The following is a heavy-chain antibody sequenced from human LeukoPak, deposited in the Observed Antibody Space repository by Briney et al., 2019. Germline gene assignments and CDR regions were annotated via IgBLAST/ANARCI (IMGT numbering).Heavy chain of an antibody. D-gene: IGHD6-19*01. V-gene: IGHV3-23*01. Sequence: GSLRLSCAASGFTFSSYAMNWVRQAPGKGLDWVSAISGSGGGTHYADSVKGRFTISRGNSKNTLYLQMNSLRAEDTAVYYCAKGSSGWSTTHYSYYYYMDVWGKGTTITVSS. J-gene: IGHJ6*03. CDR2: ISGSGGGT. CDR3: AKGSSGWSTTHYSYYYYMDV. CDR1: GFTFSSYA.